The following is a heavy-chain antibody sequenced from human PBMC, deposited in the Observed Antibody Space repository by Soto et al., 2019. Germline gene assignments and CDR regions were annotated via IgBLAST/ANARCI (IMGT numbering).Heavy chain of an antibody. Sequence: EVQLVESGGGLVQPGRSLRLSCAASGFTFDDYAMHWVRQAPGKGLEWVSGISWNSGSIGYADSVKGRFTISRDNAKNSLYLQMNSLRAEDTALYYCAKDMGSSWSPHYYYYYGMDVWGQGTTVTVSS. D-gene: IGHD6-13*01. V-gene: IGHV3-9*01. CDR1: GFTFDDYA. CDR2: ISWNSGSI. CDR3: AKDMGSSWSPHYYYYYGMDV. J-gene: IGHJ6*02.